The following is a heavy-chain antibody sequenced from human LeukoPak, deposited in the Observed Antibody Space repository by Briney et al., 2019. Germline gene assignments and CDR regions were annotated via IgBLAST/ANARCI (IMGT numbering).Heavy chain of an antibody. CDR2: ISAYNGNT. CDR3: ARAGEMATIRGYYFDY. Sequence: ASVKVSCKASGYTFTSYGISWVRQAPGQGLEWMGWISAYNGNTNYARKLQGRVTMTTDTSTSTAYMELRSLRSDDTAVYYCARAGEMATIRGYYFDYWGQGTLVTVSS. CDR1: GYTFTSYG. J-gene: IGHJ4*02. D-gene: IGHD5-24*01. V-gene: IGHV1-18*01.